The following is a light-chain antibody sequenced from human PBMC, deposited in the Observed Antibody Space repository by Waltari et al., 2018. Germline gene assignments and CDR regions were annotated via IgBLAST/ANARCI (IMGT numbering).Light chain of an antibody. CDR1: QRLSSTTSIRID. V-gene: IGKV4-1*01. J-gene: IGKJ2*01. Sequence: DIVITQSPDSLAVSLGERATINCKSSQRLSSTTSIRIDLSWYQRKPGQPPKVLISLVSTRESGFPDRSSGGGSGTDFPLTTSSLQAEDVAVYYCQNHYTNPYTFGQGTKLEIK. CDR3: QNHYTNPYT. CDR2: LVS.